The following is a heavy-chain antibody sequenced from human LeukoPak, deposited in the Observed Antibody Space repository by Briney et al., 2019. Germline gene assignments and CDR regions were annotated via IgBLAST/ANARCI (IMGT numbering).Heavy chain of an antibody. CDR3: ARPRGSGYDSPYYDYGMDV. D-gene: IGHD5-12*01. V-gene: IGHV3-11*01. Sequence: GGSLRLSCAASGFTSSDYYMSWIRQAPGKGLEWVSYISSSGSTIYYADSVKGRFTISRDNAKNSLYLQMNSLRAEDTAVYYCARPRGSGYDSPYYDYGMDVWGQGTTVTVSS. J-gene: IGHJ6*02. CDR2: ISSSGSTI. CDR1: GFTSSDYY.